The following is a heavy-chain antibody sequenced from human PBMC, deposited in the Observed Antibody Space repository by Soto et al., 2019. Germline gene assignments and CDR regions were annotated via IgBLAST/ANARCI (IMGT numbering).Heavy chain of an antibody. V-gene: IGHV3-11*06. Sequence: QVQLVESGGGLVKPGGSLRLSCAASGFTLTDYYMNWIRQSPGKGLAWISYISGASTYTDYADSVKGRFTISRDNAKKSLYLQMHTLRAEDTAIYYCARGRYFDWCSLYDYWGHGTLVTVSS. CDR2: ISGASTYT. D-gene: IGHD3-9*01. CDR3: ARGRYFDWCSLYDY. CDR1: GFTLTDYY. J-gene: IGHJ4*01.